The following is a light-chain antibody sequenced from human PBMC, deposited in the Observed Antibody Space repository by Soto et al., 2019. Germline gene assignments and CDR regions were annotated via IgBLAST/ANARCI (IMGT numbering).Light chain of an antibody. V-gene: IGKV3-20*01. CDR1: QSVSSSY. Sequence: EIEMTLSPCTLPLSQGERATLSCRASQSVSSSYLVWYQQKPGQAPRLLICGASSSTSGIADRFSSSGSATDFTLTISRQAQDVAVEYYYQQYSRPPITFGQGTRLEIK. J-gene: IGKJ5*01. CDR3: QQYSRPPIT. CDR2: GAS.